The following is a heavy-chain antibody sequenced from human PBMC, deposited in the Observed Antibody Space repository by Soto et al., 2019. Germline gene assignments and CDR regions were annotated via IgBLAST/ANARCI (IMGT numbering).Heavy chain of an antibody. V-gene: IGHV4-59*12. CDR3: ARSYNVLEHYDFWSGSALYGMDV. D-gene: IGHD3-3*01. CDR1: GDSISSYS. Sequence: SETLSLTCTVSGDSISSYSWNWIRQPPGKGLEWIGHIDDNGNTKYNPSLKSRVTISPDTSKNQFSLKLNSVTAADTAVYFCARSYNVLEHYDFWSGSALYGMDVWGQGTTVT. CDR2: IDDNGNT. J-gene: IGHJ6*02.